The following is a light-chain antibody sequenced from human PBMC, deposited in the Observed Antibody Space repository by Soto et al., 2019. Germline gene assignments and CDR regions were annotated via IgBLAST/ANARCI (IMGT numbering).Light chain of an antibody. CDR2: SYD. J-gene: IGLJ1*01. Sequence: VLTQPPSASGTPGQRVTISCSTSSSNIGGNTVNWYQQVPGTAPKLLIYSYDQRPSGVPDRFSGSKSGTLASLAISGLQSEDEADYYCAAWDASLNGYVFGTGTKVTVL. CDR3: AAWDASLNGYV. CDR1: SSNIGGNT. V-gene: IGLV1-44*01.